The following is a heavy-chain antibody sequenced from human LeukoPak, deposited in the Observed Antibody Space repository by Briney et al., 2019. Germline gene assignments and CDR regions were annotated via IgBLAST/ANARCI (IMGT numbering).Heavy chain of an antibody. CDR2: IYYSGST. J-gene: IGHJ4*02. V-gene: IGHV4-59*01. CDR3: ARTGSLGSVVVTTYFDY. Sequence: SETPSLTCTVSGGSISSYYWSWIRQPPGKGLEWIGYIYYSGSTNYNPSLKSRVTISVDTSKKQFSLKLSSVTAADTAVYYCARTGSLGSVVVTTYFDYWGQGTLVTVSS. D-gene: IGHD2-21*02. CDR1: GGSISSYY.